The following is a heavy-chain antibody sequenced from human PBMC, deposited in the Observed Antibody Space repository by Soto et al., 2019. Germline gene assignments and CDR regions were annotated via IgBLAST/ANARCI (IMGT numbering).Heavy chain of an antibody. Sequence: GGSLRLSCAASGFTFSSYSMNWVRQAPGKGLEWVSSISSSSSYIYYADSVKGRFTISRDNAKNSLYLQMNSLRAEDTAVYYCARVSGVDIVATTSSDYWGQGTLVTVSS. CDR1: GFTFSSYS. J-gene: IGHJ4*02. CDR2: ISSSSSYI. CDR3: ARVSGVDIVATTSSDY. V-gene: IGHV3-21*01. D-gene: IGHD5-12*01.